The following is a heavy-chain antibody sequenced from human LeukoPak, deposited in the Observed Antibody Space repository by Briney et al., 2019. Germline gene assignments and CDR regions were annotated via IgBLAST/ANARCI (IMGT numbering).Heavy chain of an antibody. D-gene: IGHD3-10*01. CDR1: AYTLTDLS. Sequence: ASVKVSCKVSAYTLTDLSMHWVRQTPGKGLEWMGGFDPEDGETVYAQKLQGRITMTEDTSTDTAYMELSSLRSEDTAVYYCATGLTMFRDRPVKGPGHWGQGSLVTVSS. CDR3: ATGLTMFRDRPVKGPGH. V-gene: IGHV1-24*01. CDR2: FDPEDGET. J-gene: IGHJ4*02.